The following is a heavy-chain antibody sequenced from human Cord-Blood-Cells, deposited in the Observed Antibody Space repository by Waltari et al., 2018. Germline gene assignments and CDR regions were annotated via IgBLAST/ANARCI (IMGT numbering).Heavy chain of an antibody. CDR1: GYSISSGYY. V-gene: IGHV4-38-2*02. CDR2: IYHSGST. J-gene: IGHJ4*02. Sequence: QVQLQESGPGLVKPSETLSLTCAVSGYSISSGYYWGWIRQPPGKGLEWIGSIYHSGSTYYNPSLKSRVTISVDTSKNQFSLKLSSVTAADTAVYYCARDLHFINWNSHSDFDYWGQGTLVTVSS. D-gene: IGHD1-7*01. CDR3: ARDLHFINWNSHSDFDY.